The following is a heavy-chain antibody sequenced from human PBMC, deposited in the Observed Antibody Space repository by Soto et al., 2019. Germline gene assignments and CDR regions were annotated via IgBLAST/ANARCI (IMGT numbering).Heavy chain of an antibody. CDR1: GGTFSSYA. J-gene: IGHJ6*02. Sequence: QVQLVQSGAEVKKPGSSVKVSCKASGGTFSSYAISWVRQAPGQGLEWMGGIIPIFGTADYAQTFQGRVTSTAAEXTXTXXMELSSLRSEDTAVYYCASHTGSSPEGRYYYGMDVWGQGTTVTVSS. CDR3: ASHTGSSPEGRYYYGMDV. V-gene: IGHV1-69*12. CDR2: IIPIFGTA. D-gene: IGHD1-26*01.